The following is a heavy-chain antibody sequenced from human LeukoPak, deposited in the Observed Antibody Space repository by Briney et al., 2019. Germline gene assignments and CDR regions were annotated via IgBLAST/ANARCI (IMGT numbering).Heavy chain of an antibody. CDR3: AKWGSSWYYDY. CDR2: ISYDGSNK. CDR1: GFTFSSYG. V-gene: IGHV3-30*18. J-gene: IGHJ4*02. Sequence: PGRSLRLSCAASGFTFSSYGMPWVRQAPGKGLEWVAVISYDGSNKYYADSVKGRFTISRDNSKNTLYLQMNSLRAEDTAVYYCAKWGSSWYYDYWGQGTLVTVSS. D-gene: IGHD6-13*01.